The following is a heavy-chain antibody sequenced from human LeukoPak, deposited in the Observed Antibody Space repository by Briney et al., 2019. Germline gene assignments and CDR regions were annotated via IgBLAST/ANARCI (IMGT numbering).Heavy chain of an antibody. D-gene: IGHD3-22*01. Sequence: SVKVSCKASGGTFSSYAISWVRQAPGQGLEWMGGIIPIFGTANYAQKFQGGVTITTDESTSTAYMELSSLRSEDTAVYYCASPERSSGYYYEYWGQGTLVTVSS. CDR1: GGTFSSYA. CDR2: IIPIFGTA. J-gene: IGHJ4*02. V-gene: IGHV1-69*05. CDR3: ASPERSSGYYYEY.